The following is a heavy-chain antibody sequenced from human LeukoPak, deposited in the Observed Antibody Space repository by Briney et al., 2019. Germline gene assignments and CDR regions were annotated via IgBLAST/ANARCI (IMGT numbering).Heavy chain of an antibody. CDR3: ARERAHYYGSGSYYTLFDY. Sequence: SETLSLTCTVSGGSFSGYYWSWIRQHPGKGLEWIGYISYSGITYYNPSLKSRVTISVDTSKNQFSLKLSSVTAADTAVYYCARERAHYYGSGSYYTLFDYWGQGTLVTVSS. V-gene: IGHV4-31*03. CDR2: ISYSGIT. D-gene: IGHD3-10*01. CDR1: GGSFSGYY. J-gene: IGHJ4*02.